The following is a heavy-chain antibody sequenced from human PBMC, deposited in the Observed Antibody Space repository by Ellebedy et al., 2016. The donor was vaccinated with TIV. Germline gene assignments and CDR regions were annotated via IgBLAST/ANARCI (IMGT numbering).Heavy chain of an antibody. CDR2: IRYDESAE. Sequence: PGGPLRLSCAASGFSFSSYGMNWVRQAPGKGLEWVAFIRYDESAEYYADSVRGRFTISRDNSKNTLYLQMNSLRVEDTAVYYCTNPRRYASSYKMDVWGQGTTVTVSS. D-gene: IGHD2-2*01. CDR3: TNPRRYASSYKMDV. J-gene: IGHJ6*02. CDR1: GFSFSSYG. V-gene: IGHV3-30*02.